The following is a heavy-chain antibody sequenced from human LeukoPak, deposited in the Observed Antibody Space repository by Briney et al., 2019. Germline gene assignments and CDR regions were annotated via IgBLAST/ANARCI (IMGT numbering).Heavy chain of an antibody. Sequence: GGSLRLSCAASGFTFSSYWMHWVRQAPGTGLVWVSRINSDGSSTSYADSVKGRFTISRDNAKNTLYLQMNSLRAEDTAVYYCARVWGGPTIAAAGTGVDYWGQGTLVTVSS. CDR2: INSDGSST. CDR3: ARVWGGPTIAAAGTGVDY. V-gene: IGHV3-74*01. J-gene: IGHJ4*02. CDR1: GFTFSSYW. D-gene: IGHD6-13*01.